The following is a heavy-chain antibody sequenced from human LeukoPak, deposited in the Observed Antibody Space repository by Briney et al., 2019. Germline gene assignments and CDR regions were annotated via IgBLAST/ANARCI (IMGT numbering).Heavy chain of an antibody. D-gene: IGHD3-10*01. Sequence: PGRSLRLSCAASGFTFDDYAMHWVRQAPGKGLEWVSGISWNSGSIGYADSVKGRFTISRDNAKNSLYLQMNSLRAEDTALYYCAKSLMVRGVFDYWGQGTLVTVSS. CDR3: AKSLMVRGVFDY. J-gene: IGHJ4*02. CDR1: GFTFDDYA. V-gene: IGHV3-9*01. CDR2: ISWNSGSI.